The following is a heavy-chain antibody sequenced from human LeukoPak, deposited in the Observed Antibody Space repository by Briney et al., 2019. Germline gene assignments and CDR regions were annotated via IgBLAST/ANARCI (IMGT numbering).Heavy chain of an antibody. J-gene: IGHJ2*01. CDR1: GFTFSDYY. V-gene: IGHV3-11*01. CDR2: ISSSGSTI. CDR3: ARDQNGDYSYFDL. Sequence: GGSLRLSCAASGFTFSDYYMSWIRQAPGKGLEWVSYISSSGSTIYYADSVKGRFTISRDNAKNSLYPQMNSLRAEDTAVYYCARDQNGDYSYFDLWGRGTLVTVSS. D-gene: IGHD4-17*01.